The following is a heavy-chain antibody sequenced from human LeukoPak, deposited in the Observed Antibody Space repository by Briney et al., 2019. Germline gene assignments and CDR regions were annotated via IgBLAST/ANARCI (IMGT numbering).Heavy chain of an antibody. D-gene: IGHD4-17*01. Sequence: TTSETLSLTCAVSGGSISSGGYSWSWIRQPPGKGPEWIGYIYHSGSTYYNPSLKSRVTISVDRSKNQFSLKLSSVTAADTAVYYCARVTVTTSFDIWGQGTMVTVSS. CDR3: ARVTVTTSFDI. CDR2: IYHSGST. J-gene: IGHJ3*02. V-gene: IGHV4-30-2*01. CDR1: GGSISSGGYS.